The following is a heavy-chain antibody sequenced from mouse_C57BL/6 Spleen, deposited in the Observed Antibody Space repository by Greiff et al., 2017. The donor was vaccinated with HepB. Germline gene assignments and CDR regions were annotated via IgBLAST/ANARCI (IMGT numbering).Heavy chain of an antibody. CDR2: ISYDGSN. D-gene: IGHD4-1*01. V-gene: IGHV3-6*01. CDR1: GYSITSGYY. CDR3: ASSNWDVEGYWYFDV. J-gene: IGHJ1*03. Sequence: ESGPGLVKPSQSLSLTCSVTGYSITSGYYWNWIRQFPGNKLEWMGYISYDGSNNYNPSLKNRISITRDTSKNQFFLKLNSVTTEDTATYYCASSNWDVEGYWYFDVWGTGTTVTVSS.